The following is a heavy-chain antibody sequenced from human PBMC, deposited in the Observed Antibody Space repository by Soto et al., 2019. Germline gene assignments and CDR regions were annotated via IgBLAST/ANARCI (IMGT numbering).Heavy chain of an antibody. CDR1: GFTFSNAW. CDR3: TTNPMVPF. CDR2: IKSKTNGGAI. D-gene: IGHD3-10*01. Sequence: GGSLRLSCVASGFTFSNAWMNWVRQAPGKGLEWVGRIKSKTNGGAIHYAAPVKGRFTISRDDSKSTLYLQMNSLKAEDIAVYFCTTNPMVPFWGQGTLVTVSS. V-gene: IGHV3-15*07. J-gene: IGHJ4*02.